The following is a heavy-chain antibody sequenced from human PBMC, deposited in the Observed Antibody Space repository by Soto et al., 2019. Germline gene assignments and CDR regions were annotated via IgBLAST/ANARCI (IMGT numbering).Heavy chain of an antibody. CDR1: GFSLSNAGLG. Sequence: QVTVKESGPVLVKPTETLTLTCTVSGFSLSNAGLGVSWIRQPPGKALEWLAHIFSNDEKSYSTSLKSRLTIPKATSKGQVVLTMTNMDPVDTATYYCASTYSTSWYWFAPWGQGTLVTVSS. CDR2: IFSNDEK. CDR3: ASTYSTSWYWFAP. D-gene: IGHD6-13*01. J-gene: IGHJ5*02. V-gene: IGHV2-26*04.